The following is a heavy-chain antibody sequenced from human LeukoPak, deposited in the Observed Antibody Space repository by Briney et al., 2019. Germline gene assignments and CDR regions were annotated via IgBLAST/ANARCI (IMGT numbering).Heavy chain of an antibody. Sequence: GGSLRLSCAASGFTFSSYSMNWVRQAPGKGLEWVSSISSSSSYIYYTDSVKGRFTISRDNAKNSLYLQMNSLRAEDTAVYYCARLGSGTTQGSFDYWGQGTLVTVSS. J-gene: IGHJ4*02. V-gene: IGHV3-21*04. D-gene: IGHD1-1*01. CDR2: ISSSSSYI. CDR1: GFTFSSYS. CDR3: ARLGSGTTQGSFDY.